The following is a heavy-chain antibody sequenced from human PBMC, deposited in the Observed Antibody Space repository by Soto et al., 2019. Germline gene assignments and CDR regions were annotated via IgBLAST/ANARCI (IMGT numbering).Heavy chain of an antibody. Sequence: RASVKVSCKASGYTFTSYYMHWVRQAPGQGLEWMGIINPSGGSTSYAQKFQGRVTMTRDTSTSTVYMELSSLRSEDTAVYYCARQDVDTAMVYYYYGMDVWGQGTTVTVSS. CDR2: INPSGGST. CDR3: ARQDVDTAMVYYYYGMDV. D-gene: IGHD5-18*01. CDR1: GYTFTSYY. V-gene: IGHV1-46*01. J-gene: IGHJ6*02.